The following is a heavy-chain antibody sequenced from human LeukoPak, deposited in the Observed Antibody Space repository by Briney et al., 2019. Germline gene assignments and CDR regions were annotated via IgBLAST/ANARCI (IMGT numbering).Heavy chain of an antibody. CDR2: ISSSSSTT. CDR3: AKDFSWNYGSLDY. J-gene: IGHJ4*02. CDR1: GFTFSSYS. D-gene: IGHD1-7*01. V-gene: IGHV3-48*04. Sequence: TGGSLRLSCAASGFTFSSYSMNWVRQAPGKGLEWVSYISSSSSTTYYADSVKGRFTISGDNSKNTLYLQMNSLRAEDTAVYYCAKDFSWNYGSLDYWGQGTLVTVSS.